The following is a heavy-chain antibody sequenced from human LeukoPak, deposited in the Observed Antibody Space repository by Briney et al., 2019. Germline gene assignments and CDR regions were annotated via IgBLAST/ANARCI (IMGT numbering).Heavy chain of an antibody. V-gene: IGHV4-4*07. Sequence: SETLSLTCTVSGGSISSYYWSWIRQPAGKGLEWIGRIYTSGSTNYNPSLKSRVTMSVDTSKNQFSLKLSSVTAADTAVYYCARGQYSGSSYLPIYYYYMDVWGKGTTVTVSS. CDR2: IYTSGST. J-gene: IGHJ6*03. CDR1: GGSISSYY. D-gene: IGHD6-6*01. CDR3: ARGQYSGSSYLPIYYYYMDV.